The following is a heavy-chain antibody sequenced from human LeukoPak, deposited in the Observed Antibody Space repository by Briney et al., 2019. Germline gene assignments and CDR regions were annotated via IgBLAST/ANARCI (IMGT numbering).Heavy chain of an antibody. CDR2: IYYSGST. Sequence: SETLSLTCTVSGGSVSVYYWSWIRQPPGKGLEWIGYIYYSGSTNYNPSLKSRVTISVDTSENQFSLKLSSVTAADTAVYYCARDSPAAYFDYWGQGALVTVSS. CDR3: ARDSPAAYFDY. V-gene: IGHV4-59*02. J-gene: IGHJ4*02. CDR1: GGSVSVYY. D-gene: IGHD2-2*01.